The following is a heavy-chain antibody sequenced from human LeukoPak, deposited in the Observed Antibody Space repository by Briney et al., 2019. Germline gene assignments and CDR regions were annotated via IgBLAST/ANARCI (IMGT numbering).Heavy chain of an antibody. V-gene: IGHV1-18*01. CDR2: ISAYNGNT. CDR3: ARGDIVVVPAPYAMDV. Sequence: ASVTVSCKASGYTCTSYGISWVRQAPGQGLEWMGWISAYNGNTNYAQKLQGRVTMTTDTSTSTAYMELRSLRSDDTAVYYCARGDIVVVPAPYAMDVWGQGTTVTVSS. CDR1: GYTCTSYG. J-gene: IGHJ6*02. D-gene: IGHD2-2*01.